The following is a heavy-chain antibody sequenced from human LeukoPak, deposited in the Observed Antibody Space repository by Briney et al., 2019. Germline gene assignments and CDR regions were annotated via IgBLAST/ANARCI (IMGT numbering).Heavy chain of an antibody. V-gene: IGHV1-18*01. D-gene: IGHD1-26*01. Sequence: AAVTVSFKASGYTFTSYGISWLRQAPGQGLAWVGWISAYNGNTNYAQKLQGRVTMTTDRYTSTAYMELSSLSSEDTAVYYCARVSVITQYNGSPDYFASWGQGTLLTVSS. CDR2: ISAYNGNT. CDR3: ARVSVITQYNGSPDYFAS. J-gene: IGHJ4*02. CDR1: GYTFTSYG.